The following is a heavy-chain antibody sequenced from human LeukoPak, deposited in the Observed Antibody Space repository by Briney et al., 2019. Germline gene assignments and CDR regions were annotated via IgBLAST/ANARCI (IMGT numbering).Heavy chain of an antibody. Sequence: VASVKVSCKASGYTFTSYDINWVRQATGQGLEWMGWMNLNSGNTGYAQKFQGRVTMTRNTSISTAYMELSSLRSEDTAVYYCARGVTYIVGATAVSAFDIWGQGTMVTVSS. CDR3: ARGVTYIVGATAVSAFDI. V-gene: IGHV1-8*01. J-gene: IGHJ3*02. CDR1: GYTFTSYD. CDR2: MNLNSGNT. D-gene: IGHD1-26*01.